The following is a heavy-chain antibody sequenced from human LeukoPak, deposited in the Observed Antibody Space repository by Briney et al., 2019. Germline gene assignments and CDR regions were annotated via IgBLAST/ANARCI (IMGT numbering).Heavy chain of an antibody. CDR1: GGSISSSSYY. CDR3: ARDTYDSSGYYPDY. CDR2: IYYSGST. D-gene: IGHD3-22*01. J-gene: IGHJ4*02. Sequence: SETLSLTCTVSGGSISSSSYYWGWIRQPPGKGLEWIGSIYYSGSTYYNPSLKSRVTISVDTSKNQFSLKLSSVTAADTAVYYCARDTYDSSGYYPDYWGQGTLVTVSS. V-gene: IGHV4-39*07.